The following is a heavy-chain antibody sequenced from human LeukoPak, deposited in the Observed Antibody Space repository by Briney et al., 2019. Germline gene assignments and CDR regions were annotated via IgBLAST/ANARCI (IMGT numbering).Heavy chain of an antibody. CDR2: ISYDGSNK. V-gene: IGHV3-30*04. Sequence: PGGSLRLSCAASGFAFSSYAMHWVRQAPGKGLEWVAVISYDGSNKYYADSVKGRFTISRDNSKNTLYLQMNSLRAEDTAVYYCARGKMGYSDNWFDPWGQGTLVTVSS. D-gene: IGHD5-24*01. J-gene: IGHJ5*02. CDR1: GFAFSSYA. CDR3: ARGKMGYSDNWFDP.